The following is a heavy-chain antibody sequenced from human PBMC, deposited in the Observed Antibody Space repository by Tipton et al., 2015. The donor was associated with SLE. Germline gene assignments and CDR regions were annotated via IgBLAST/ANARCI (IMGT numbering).Heavy chain of an antibody. CDR3: ANDYGARLYYGMDV. V-gene: IGHV1-69*01. J-gene: IGHJ6*02. CDR1: GYSFSSYA. CDR2: IVPIFRTR. Sequence: QSGAEVKKPGSSVKVSCKASGYSFSSYAITWVRQAPGQGLEWMGGIVPIFRTRNYADKFQGRVTITADESTSTAYMELSSLRSEDTAVYYCANDYGARLYYGMDVWGQGTTVTVSS. D-gene: IGHD4-17*01.